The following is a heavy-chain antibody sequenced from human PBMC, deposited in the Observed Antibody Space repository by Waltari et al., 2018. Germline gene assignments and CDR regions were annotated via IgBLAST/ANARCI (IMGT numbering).Heavy chain of an antibody. V-gene: IGHV3-30*18. CDR2: TSYXGHNN. Sequence: XQLVESXGGVXQPGRSVRPPCAASGFTLISYGMPWVRRAPGKXLEWVXITSYXGHNNXYADSVKGRFXISRDNSKNTLYLQMNSXRAEDTAVXYXAKXHVREPWGILDXWGQGTSVTVSS. J-gene: IGHJ4*02. CDR1: GFTLISYG. D-gene: IGHD3-16*01. CDR3: AKXHVREPWGILDX.